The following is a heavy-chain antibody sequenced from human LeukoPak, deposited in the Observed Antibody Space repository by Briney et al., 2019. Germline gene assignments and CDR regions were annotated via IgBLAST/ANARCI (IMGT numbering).Heavy chain of an antibody. CDR3: AKAGPTYGDYGTHWFDP. D-gene: IGHD4-17*01. CDR2: ISGSGGST. J-gene: IGHJ5*02. Sequence: PGGSLRLSCAASGFTFSSYAMSWVRQAPGKGLEWVSAISGSGGSTYYADSVKGRFTISRDNSKNTLYLQMNSLRAEDTAVYYCAKAGPTYGDYGTHWFDPWGQGTLVTVSS. CDR1: GFTFSSYA. V-gene: IGHV3-23*01.